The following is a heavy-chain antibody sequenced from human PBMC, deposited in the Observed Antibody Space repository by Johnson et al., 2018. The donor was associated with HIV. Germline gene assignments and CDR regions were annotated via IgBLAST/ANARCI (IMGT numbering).Heavy chain of an antibody. CDR3: AKDIVGATGAFDI. Sequence: VQLVESGGGLVQPGRSLRLSCAASGFTFDDYAMHWVRQAPGKGLEWVSGISWNSGSIGYADSVKGRFTISRDNAKNSLYLQMNSLRAEDTALYYCAKDIVGATGAFDIWGRGTMVTVSS. V-gene: IGHV3-9*01. J-gene: IGHJ3*02. D-gene: IGHD1-26*01. CDR1: GFTFDDYA. CDR2: ISWNSGSI.